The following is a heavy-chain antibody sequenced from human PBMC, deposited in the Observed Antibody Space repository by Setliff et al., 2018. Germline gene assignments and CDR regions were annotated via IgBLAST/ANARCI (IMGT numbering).Heavy chain of an antibody. V-gene: IGHV3-23*03. D-gene: IGHD6-19*01. Sequence: PGESLKISCAASGLTFSSDAMTWVRQTPGKGLEWVSVISSDGDSIYYADSVKGRFTISRDNAKNFLYLQMNSLRGDDTAFYYCARDLEVAVASGHCFDPWGQGTLVTVSS. J-gene: IGHJ5*02. CDR1: GLTFSSDA. CDR2: ISSDGDSI. CDR3: ARDLEVAVASGHCFDP.